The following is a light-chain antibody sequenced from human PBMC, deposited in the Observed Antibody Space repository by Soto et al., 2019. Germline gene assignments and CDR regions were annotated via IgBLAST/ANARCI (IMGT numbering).Light chain of an antibody. J-gene: IGKJ1*01. CDR2: GAS. V-gene: IGKV3-20*01. Sequence: ESVLTQSPGTLSLSPGERATLSCRASQSVSSNYLAWYQHKPGQAPRLLIYGASTRATGIPDRFSGSGSGTDFTLTISRLEPEDSAVYYCQQYGSSPTWTFGQGTKVESK. CDR1: QSVSSNY. CDR3: QQYGSSPTWT.